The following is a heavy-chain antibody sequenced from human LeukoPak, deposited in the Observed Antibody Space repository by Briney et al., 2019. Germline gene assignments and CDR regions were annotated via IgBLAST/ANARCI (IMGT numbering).Heavy chain of an antibody. J-gene: IGHJ4*02. D-gene: IGHD3-3*01. V-gene: IGHV5-51*01. CDR3: ARAAQTITIFGVVIPSHFDY. CDR2: IYPGDSDT. Sequence: GESLKISCKGSGYSFTSYWIGWVRQMPGKGLEWMGIIYPGDSDTRYSPSFQGQVTISADKSISTAYLQWSSLKASDTAMYYCARAAQTITIFGVVIPSHFDYWGQGTLVTVSS. CDR1: GYSFTSYW.